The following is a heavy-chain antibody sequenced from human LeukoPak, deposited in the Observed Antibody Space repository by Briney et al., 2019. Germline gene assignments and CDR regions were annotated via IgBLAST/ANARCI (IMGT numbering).Heavy chain of an antibody. CDR3: ASGPDDQLQWEPGDY. CDR1: GGSISSGSYY. CDR2: IYTSGST. D-gene: IGHD1-26*01. Sequence: SETLSLTCTVSGGSISSGSYYWSWIRQPAGKGLEWIGRIYTSGSTNYNPSLKSRVTISVDTSKNQFSLKLSSVTAADTAVYYCASGPDDQLQWEPGDYWGQGTLVTVSS. J-gene: IGHJ4*02. V-gene: IGHV4-61*02.